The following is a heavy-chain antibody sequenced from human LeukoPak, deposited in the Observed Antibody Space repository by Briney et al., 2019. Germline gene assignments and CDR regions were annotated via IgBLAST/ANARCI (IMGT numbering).Heavy chain of an antibody. CDR2: ISNGSNTI. CDR3: AREYSSSSGRSFDY. D-gene: IGHD6-6*01. V-gene: IGHV3-48*01. Sequence: GGSLRLSCAASRFTFSTYSMNWVRQAPGKGLEWVSYISNGSNTIYYGDSVKGRFTISRDNAKNSLYLQMNSLRAEDTAVYYCAREYSSSSGRSFDYWGQGTLVTVSS. J-gene: IGHJ4*02. CDR1: RFTFSTYS.